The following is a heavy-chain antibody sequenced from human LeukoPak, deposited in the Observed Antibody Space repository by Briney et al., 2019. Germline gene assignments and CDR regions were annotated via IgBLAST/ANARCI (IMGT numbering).Heavy chain of an antibody. CDR2: IIPIFGTA. V-gene: IGHV1-69*01. D-gene: IGHD1-1*01. CDR1: GGTFTNYA. J-gene: IGHJ5*02. CDR3: ARDFQSTITTFMFDP. Sequence: ASLKVSCKASGGTFTNYAISWVRQAPGQGLGWMGGIIPIFGTANYAHKFQGRVTITADESTTTAYMELSSLRSEDTAVYYCARDFQSTITTFMFDPWGQGTLVTVSS.